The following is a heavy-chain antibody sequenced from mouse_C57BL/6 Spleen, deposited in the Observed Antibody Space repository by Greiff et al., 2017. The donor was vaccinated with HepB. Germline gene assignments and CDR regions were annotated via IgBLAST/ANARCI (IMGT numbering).Heavy chain of an antibody. V-gene: IGHV5-9-1*02. CDR3: TRGAYYYGSSYLFDY. CDR1: GFTFSSYA. CDR2: ISSGGDYI. J-gene: IGHJ2*01. Sequence: EVHLVESGEGLVKPGGSLKLSCAASGFTFSSYAMSWVRQTPEKRLEWVAYISSGGDYIYYADTVKGRFTISRDNARNTLYLQMSSLKSEDTAMYYCTRGAYYYGSSYLFDYWGQGTTLTVSS. D-gene: IGHD1-1*01.